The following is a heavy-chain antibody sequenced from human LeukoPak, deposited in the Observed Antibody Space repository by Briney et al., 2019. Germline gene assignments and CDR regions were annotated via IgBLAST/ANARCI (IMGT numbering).Heavy chain of an antibody. J-gene: IGHJ3*02. D-gene: IGHD2/OR15-2a*01. V-gene: IGHV1-18*01. CDR2: ISAYNGNT. CDR1: DYTYTSYG. Sequence: ASVKVSCKASDYTYTSYGISWVRQAPGQGLEWMGWISAYNGNTNYAQKLQGRVTMTTDTSTSTAYMKLRSLRSDDTAVYYCARDLSSRFVLYAFDIWGQGTMVTVSS. CDR3: ARDLSSRFVLYAFDI.